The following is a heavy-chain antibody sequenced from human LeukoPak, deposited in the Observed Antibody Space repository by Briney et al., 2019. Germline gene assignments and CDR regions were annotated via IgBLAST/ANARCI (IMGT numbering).Heavy chain of an antibody. CDR1: GGTFSSYA. V-gene: IGHV1-69*04. D-gene: IGHD4-17*01. J-gene: IGHJ4*02. CDR2: IIPILGIA. Sequence: SVKVSCKASGGTFSSYAISWVRQAPGQGLEWMRRIIPILGIANYAQKFQGRVTITADKSTSTAYMELSSLRSEDTAVYYCARDPQRTSGDYADYWGQGTLVTVSS. CDR3: ARDPQRTSGDYADY.